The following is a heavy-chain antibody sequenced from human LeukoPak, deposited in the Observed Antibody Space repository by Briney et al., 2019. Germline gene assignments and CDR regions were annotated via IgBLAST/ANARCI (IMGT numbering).Heavy chain of an antibody. J-gene: IGHJ4*02. CDR1: GGTFSSYA. CDR3: ARAAATALHFDY. CDR2: IIPIFGTA. Sequence: SVKVSCKASGGTFSSYAISWVRQAPGQGLERMGGIIPIFGTANYAQKFQGRVTITTDESTSTAYMELSSLRSEDTAVYYCARAAATALHFDYWGQGTLVTVSS. V-gene: IGHV1-69*05. D-gene: IGHD6-25*01.